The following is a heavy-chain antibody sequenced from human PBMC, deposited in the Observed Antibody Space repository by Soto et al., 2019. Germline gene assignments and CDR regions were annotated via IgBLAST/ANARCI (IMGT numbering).Heavy chain of an antibody. CDR1: GGSISSSRFY. CDR3: ARDFFDSSDYTTNWFDP. V-gene: IGHV4-39*01. Sequence: SETLSLTCTVSGGSISSSRFYWAWIRQPPGEGLEWIGSIYHTGNAYYNPSLKSRVTISVDTSKNQFSLKLTSVTAADAALYYCARDFFDSSDYTTNWFDPWGQGTLVTVSS. J-gene: IGHJ5*02. CDR2: IYHTGNA. D-gene: IGHD3-22*01.